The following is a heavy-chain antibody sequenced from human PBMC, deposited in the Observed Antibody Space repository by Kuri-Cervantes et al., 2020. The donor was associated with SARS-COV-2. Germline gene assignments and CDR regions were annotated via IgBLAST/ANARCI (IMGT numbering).Heavy chain of an antibody. CDR3: ARGKEYSSSLGVFDI. J-gene: IGHJ3*02. Sequence: GSLRLSCTVSGGSISSYYWSWIRQPPGKGLEWIGYIYYSGSTNYNPSLKSRVTISVDTSKNQFSLKLSSVTAADTAVYYCARGKEYSSSLGVFDIWGQGTMVTVSS. D-gene: IGHD6-13*01. CDR1: GGSISSYY. CDR2: IYYSGST. V-gene: IGHV4-59*01.